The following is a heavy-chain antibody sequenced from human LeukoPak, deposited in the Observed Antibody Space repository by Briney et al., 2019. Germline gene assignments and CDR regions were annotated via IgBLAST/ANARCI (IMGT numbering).Heavy chain of an antibody. CDR2: ISYDGSNK. Sequence: GGSLRLSCAASGFTFSSYAMHWVRQAPGKGLEWVAVISYDGSNKYYADSVKGRFTISRDNSKNTLYLQMNSLRAEDTAVYYCARDFGYQLPSREWLNWGQGTLVTVSS. CDR1: GFTFSSYA. D-gene: IGHD2-2*01. V-gene: IGHV3-30*04. CDR3: ARDFGYQLPSREWLN. J-gene: IGHJ4*02.